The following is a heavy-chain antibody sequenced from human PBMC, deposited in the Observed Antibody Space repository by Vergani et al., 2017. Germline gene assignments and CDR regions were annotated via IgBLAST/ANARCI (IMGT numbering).Heavy chain of an antibody. CDR1: GYSISSGYY. V-gene: IGHV4-38-2*01. D-gene: IGHD3-10*01. Sequence: QVQLQESGPGLVKPSETLSLTCAVSGYSISSGYYWGWIRQPPGKGLEWIGSIYYSGSTYYNPSLKSRVTISVDTSKNQFSLKLSSVTAADTAVYYCARPRVEGDYYYGMDVWGQGTTVTVSS. CDR2: IYYSGST. CDR3: ARPRVEGDYYYGMDV. J-gene: IGHJ6*02.